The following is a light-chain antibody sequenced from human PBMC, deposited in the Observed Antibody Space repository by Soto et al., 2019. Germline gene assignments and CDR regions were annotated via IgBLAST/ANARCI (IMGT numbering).Light chain of an antibody. V-gene: IGLV1-47*01. Sequence: QSVLTQSPSASGTPGQRVTISCSGTTSNIGSNYVYWYQQLPGTAPKLLIFGNNQRPSGVPDRFSGSKSGTSASLAISGLRSGDEADYYCAAWDDSLSGYVFGTGTKLTVL. CDR2: GNN. J-gene: IGLJ1*01. CDR1: TSNIGSNY. CDR3: AAWDDSLSGYV.